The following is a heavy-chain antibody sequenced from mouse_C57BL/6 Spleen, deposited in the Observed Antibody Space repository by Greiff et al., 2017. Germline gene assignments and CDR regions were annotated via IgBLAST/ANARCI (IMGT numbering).Heavy chain of an antibody. CDR1: GYTFTSYT. V-gene: IGHV1-4*01. CDR3: ARSPFDY. J-gene: IGHJ2*01. Sequence: QVQLKESGAELARPGASVKMSCKASGYTFTSYTMHWVKQRPGQGLEWIGYINPSSGYPKSNQKFKDKATLTADKSSSTAYMQLSILTSEDSAVYYFARSPFDYWGQGTTLTVSS. CDR2: INPSSGYP.